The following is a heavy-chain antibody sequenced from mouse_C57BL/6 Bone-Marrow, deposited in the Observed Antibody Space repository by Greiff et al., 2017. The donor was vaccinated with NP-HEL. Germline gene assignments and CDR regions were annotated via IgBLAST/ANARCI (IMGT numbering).Heavy chain of an antibody. Sequence: QVQLQQPGAELVMPGASVKLSCKASGYTFTSYWMHWVKQRPGQGLAWIGEIDPSDSYTNYNQKFKGKSTLTVDKSSSTAYMQLSRLTSEDSAVYYCVPWYFDVWGTGTTVTVSS. J-gene: IGHJ1*03. CDR1: GYTFTSYW. CDR3: VPWYFDV. CDR2: IDPSDSYT. V-gene: IGHV1-69*01.